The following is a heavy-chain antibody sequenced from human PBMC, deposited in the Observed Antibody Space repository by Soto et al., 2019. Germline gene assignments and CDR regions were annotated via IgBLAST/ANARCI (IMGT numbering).Heavy chain of an antibody. CDR1: GYSFTNYW. CDR2: IYPGDSDT. CDR3: AVSPARPHYYFYGMDV. Sequence: GESLKISCKGSGYSFTNYWIGWVRQMPGKGLEWMGIIYPGDSDTRYSPSFQGQVTISVDKSIRTAYLQWSSLKASDTAMYFCAVSPARPHYYFYGMDVWGQGTTVTVSS. V-gene: IGHV5-51*01. J-gene: IGHJ6*02. D-gene: IGHD6-6*01.